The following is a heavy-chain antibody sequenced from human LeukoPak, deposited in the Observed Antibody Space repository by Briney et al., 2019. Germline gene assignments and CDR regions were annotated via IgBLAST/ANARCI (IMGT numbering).Heavy chain of an antibody. V-gene: IGHV1-8*01. CDR3: ARRLSGGWDDTFDY. J-gene: IGHJ4*02. CDR2: MNPNSGNT. D-gene: IGHD6-19*01. CDR1: GYTFTSYD. Sequence: GASVKVSYKASGYTFTSYDINWVRQATGQGLEWMGWMNPNSGNTGYAQKFQGRVTMTRNTSISTAYMELSSLRSEDTAVYYCARRLSGGWDDTFDYWGQGTLVTVSS.